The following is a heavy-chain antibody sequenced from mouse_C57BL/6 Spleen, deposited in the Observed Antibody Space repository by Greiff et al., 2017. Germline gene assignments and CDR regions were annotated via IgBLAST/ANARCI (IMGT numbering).Heavy chain of an antibody. CDR1: GYAFSSSW. CDR2: IYPGDGDT. J-gene: IGHJ2*01. Sequence: QVQLKQSGPELVKPGASVKISCKASGYAFSSSWMNWVKQRPGKGLEWIGRIYPGDGDTNYNGKFKGKATLTADKSYSTAYMQSSSLTSEDSAVYFCARRSPPFDYWGQGTTLTVSS. CDR3: ARRSPPFDY. V-gene: IGHV1-82*01.